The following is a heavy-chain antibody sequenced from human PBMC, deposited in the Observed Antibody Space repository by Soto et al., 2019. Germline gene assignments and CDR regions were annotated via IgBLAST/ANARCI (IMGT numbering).Heavy chain of an antibody. Sequence: QVHLVQSGTEVKKPGSSVTVSCKASGGTFRNYATNWLRQVPGQGLEWMGSIIPMFDTPNYGQKFQGRVTTTADDSTSTVYMELSSLRSDDTAVYYCARERRFSYGLGRGHPFDSWGQGTLVTVSS. V-gene: IGHV1-69*18. CDR1: GGTFRNYA. CDR2: IIPMFDTP. D-gene: IGHD5-18*01. CDR3: ARERRFSYGLGRGHPFDS. J-gene: IGHJ5*01.